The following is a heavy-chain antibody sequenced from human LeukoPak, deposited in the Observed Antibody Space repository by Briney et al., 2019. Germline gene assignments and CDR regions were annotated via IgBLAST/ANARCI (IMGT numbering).Heavy chain of an antibody. D-gene: IGHD3-22*01. CDR3: TREVKTKCLHITVRVVVTPRSSFFDD. CDR1: GFTFSSYS. V-gene: IGHV3-7*03. Sequence: GGSLRLSCAASGFTFSSYSMSWVRQAPGKGLEWVAHINDVGSETYYADSVKGRFTISRDNAKNSLYLQMNSLRAEDTAVYYCTREVKTKCLHITVRVVVTPRSSFFDDWGQGTLVSASS. CDR2: INDVGSET. J-gene: IGHJ4*02.